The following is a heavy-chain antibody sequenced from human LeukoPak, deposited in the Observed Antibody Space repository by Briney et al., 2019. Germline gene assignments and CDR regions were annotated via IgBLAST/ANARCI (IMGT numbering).Heavy chain of an antibody. J-gene: IGHJ5*02. Sequence: ASVKVSCKASGYTFTGYYMHWVRQAPGQGLEWMGWINPNSGGTNYAQKFQGWVTMTRDTSISTAYMELSRLRSDDTAVYYCARGKSRDYNWFDPWGQGTLVTVSS. D-gene: IGHD5-24*01. CDR3: ARGKSRDYNWFDP. CDR2: INPNSGGT. V-gene: IGHV1-2*04. CDR1: GYTFTGYY.